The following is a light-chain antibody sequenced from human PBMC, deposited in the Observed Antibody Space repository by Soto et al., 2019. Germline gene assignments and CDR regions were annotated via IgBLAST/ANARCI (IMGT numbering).Light chain of an antibody. CDR2: DGT. J-gene: IGLJ1*01. Sequence: QSVLAQPPSVSGSPGQLLTISCTGASSDVDDYRYVSWYQQYPGKAPKLVIYDGTKRPSGVPDRFSGSNSGNTASLTISGLQAEDEADYYCCSYVTTPEIFGTGTKVTVL. CDR1: SSDVDDYRY. V-gene: IGLV2-11*01. CDR3: CSYVTTPEI.